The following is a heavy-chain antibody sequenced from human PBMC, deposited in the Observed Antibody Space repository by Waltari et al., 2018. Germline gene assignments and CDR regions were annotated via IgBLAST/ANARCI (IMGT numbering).Heavy chain of an antibody. CDR1: GYTFTSYD. D-gene: IGHD3-16*02. CDR2: MNPNRGNT. CDR3: ARNGYYDYVSGSYRYIPEFDY. V-gene: IGHV1-8*01. Sequence: QVQLVQSGAEVKKPGASVKVSCKASGYTFTSYDINWVRQATGQGLEWMGWMNPNRGNTRYAQKFQGRVTMTRNTSISTAYMELSSLRSEDTAVYYCARNGYYDYVSGSYRYIPEFDYWGQGTLVTFSS. J-gene: IGHJ4*02.